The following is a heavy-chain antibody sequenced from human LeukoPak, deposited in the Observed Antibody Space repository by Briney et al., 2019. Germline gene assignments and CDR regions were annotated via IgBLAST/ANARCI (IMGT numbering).Heavy chain of an antibody. CDR1: GYTFTSYD. J-gene: IGHJ6*02. V-gene: IGHV1-8*01. CDR3: ARVGGEESYYYGMDV. D-gene: IGHD3-10*01. Sequence: AASVKVSCKASGYTFTSYDIHWVRQATGQGLEWMGWMNPNSGNTGYAQKFQGRVTMTRNTSISTAYMELSSLRSEDTAVYYCARVGGEESYYYGMDVWGQGTTVTVSS. CDR2: MNPNSGNT.